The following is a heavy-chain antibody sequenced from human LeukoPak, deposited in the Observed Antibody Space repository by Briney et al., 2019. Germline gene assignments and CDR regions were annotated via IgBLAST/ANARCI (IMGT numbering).Heavy chain of an antibody. CDR2: IYPGDSDT. J-gene: IGHJ3*02. V-gene: IGHV5-51*01. Sequence: GESLKISCKGSGYSFTSYWIGWVRQMPGKGLEWMGIIYPGDSDTRYSPSFQGQVTISADKSISTAYLQWSSLKASDTAMYYCARHAGDNWNHHDAFDIWGQGTMVTVSS. D-gene: IGHD1-20*01. CDR1: GYSFTSYW. CDR3: ARHAGDNWNHHDAFDI.